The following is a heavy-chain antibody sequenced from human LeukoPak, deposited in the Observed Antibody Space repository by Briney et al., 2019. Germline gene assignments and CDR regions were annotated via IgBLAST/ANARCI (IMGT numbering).Heavy chain of an antibody. D-gene: IGHD6-19*01. V-gene: IGHV4-34*01. CDR2: INHSGST. Sequence: PSETLSLTCAVYGGSFSGYYWSWIRQPPGKGLEWIGEINHSGSTNYNPSLKSRVTISVDTSKNQFSLKLSSVTAADTAVYYCARALTPMYSSGFYFDYWGQGTLVTVSS. J-gene: IGHJ4*02. CDR1: GGSFSGYY. CDR3: ARALTPMYSSGFYFDY.